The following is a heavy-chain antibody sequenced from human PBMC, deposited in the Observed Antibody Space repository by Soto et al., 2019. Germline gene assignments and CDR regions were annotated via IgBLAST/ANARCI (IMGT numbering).Heavy chain of an antibody. J-gene: IGHJ4*02. Sequence: GGSLRLSCAASGFTFSNSWMSWVRQAPGKGLEWVAVIWFDGSNKFYADSVKGRFTISRDNSKNTVSLQMNSLRDEDSAAYYCATTGPYWGQGTLVTVSS. CDR3: ATTGPY. CDR2: IWFDGSNK. V-gene: IGHV3-33*08. CDR1: GFTFSNSW.